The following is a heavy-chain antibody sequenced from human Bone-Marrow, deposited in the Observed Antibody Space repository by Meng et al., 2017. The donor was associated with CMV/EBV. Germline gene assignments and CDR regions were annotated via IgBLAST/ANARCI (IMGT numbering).Heavy chain of an antibody. D-gene: IGHD6-19*01. Sequence: SESLSLTCTVSGGSISSSSYYWGWIRQPPGKGLEWIGSIYYSGSTYYNPSLKNRVTISVDTSKNQFSLQLSSVTAADTAVYYCVGDLAVAGTDGMAVWGQGTTVTVPS. J-gene: IGHJ6*02. V-gene: IGHV4-39*07. CDR1: GGSISSSSYY. CDR3: VGDLAVAGTDGMAV. CDR2: IYYSGST.